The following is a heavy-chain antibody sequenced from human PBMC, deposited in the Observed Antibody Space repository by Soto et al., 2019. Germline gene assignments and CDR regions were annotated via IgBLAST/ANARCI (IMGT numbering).Heavy chain of an antibody. V-gene: IGHV4-31*03. CDR3: ARDRHNNFFDP. CDR2: IYYSGST. Sequence: SETLSLTCTVSGASMSSGGYYWTWIRQSPGKGLEGIGYIYYSGSTYYNPSLESRVAISLDTSRSQFSLTLHSVTAADTAIYYCARDRHNNFFDPWGQGTLVTVS. J-gene: IGHJ5*02. CDR1: GASMSSGGYY. D-gene: IGHD6-6*01.